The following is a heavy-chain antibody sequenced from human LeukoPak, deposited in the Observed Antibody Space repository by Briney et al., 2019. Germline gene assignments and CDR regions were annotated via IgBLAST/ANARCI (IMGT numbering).Heavy chain of an antibody. J-gene: IGHJ4*02. D-gene: IGHD2-15*01. CDR2: ISSSSVYI. CDR3: ARDVGKAYFDY. V-gene: IGHV3-21*01. CDR1: GFTLSSYG. Sequence: PGGSLRLSCAASGFTLSSYGMKWVRQAPGKGLEWVSSISSSSVYIYYADSVKGRFTISRDNAKNSLYLQMASLRAEDTAVYYCARDVGKAYFDYWGQGTLVTVSS.